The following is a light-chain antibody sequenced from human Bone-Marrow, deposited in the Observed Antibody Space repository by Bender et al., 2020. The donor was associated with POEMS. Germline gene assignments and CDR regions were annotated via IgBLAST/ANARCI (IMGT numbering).Light chain of an antibody. CDR1: SSNIGAHA. V-gene: IGLV1-44*01. CDR3: AVWDDSLNGWV. J-gene: IGLJ3*02. CDR2: SSH. Sequence: QSVLTQPPSASGTPGQRVTISCSGGSSNIGAHAANWYQHLPGTAPKLLIYSSHRRPSEVPDRFSGSRSGTSASLAISGLQSEDEADYYCAVWDDSLNGWVFGVGTKLTVL.